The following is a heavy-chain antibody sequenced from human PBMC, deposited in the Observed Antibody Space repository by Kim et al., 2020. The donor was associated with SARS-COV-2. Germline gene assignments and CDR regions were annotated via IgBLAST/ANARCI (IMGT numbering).Heavy chain of an antibody. J-gene: IGHJ6*02. CDR3: ARIGCTGGSCKPYYYYALDV. CDR2: IWYDGSIK. V-gene: IGHV3-33*01. D-gene: IGHD2-15*01. CDR1: GFTFSTYG. Sequence: GGSLRLSCAASGFTFSTYGMLWVRQAPGKGLEWVAVIWYDGSIKYYADSVKGRFTSSRDNSKNTLYLQMNSLRAEDTAVYYCARIGCTGGSCKPYYYYALDVWGQWTTVTVSS.